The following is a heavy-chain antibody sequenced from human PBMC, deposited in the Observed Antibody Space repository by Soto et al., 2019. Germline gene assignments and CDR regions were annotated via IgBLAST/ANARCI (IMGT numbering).Heavy chain of an antibody. Sequence: GGSLRLSCAASGFTFSSYWMSWVRQAPGKGLEWVANIKQDGSEKYYVDSVKGRFTISRDDSKNTLYLQMNSLRADDTAVYYCAKQFSSSTWYPFDHWGRGTLVTVSS. J-gene: IGHJ4*02. V-gene: IGHV3-7*05. D-gene: IGHD6-13*01. CDR3: AKQFSSSTWYPFDH. CDR1: GFTFSSYW. CDR2: IKQDGSEK.